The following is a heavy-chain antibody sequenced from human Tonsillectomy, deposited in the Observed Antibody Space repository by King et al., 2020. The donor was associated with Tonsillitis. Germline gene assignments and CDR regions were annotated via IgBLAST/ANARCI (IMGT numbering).Heavy chain of an antibody. CDR1: GFTFDDNG. D-gene: IGHD6-19*01. CDR2: INWSGSCT. V-gene: IGHV3-20*04. J-gene: IGHJ4*02. Sequence: VQLVESGGGVVRPGGSLRLSCAASGFTFDDNGMSWGRQAPGKGLQWVSGINWSGSCTGYADSVKGRFTTTRDNPKNSLYLQMNSLRAEDTALYYCARVGSKQWLVPDYFDYWGQGTLVTVSS. CDR3: ARVGSKQWLVPDYFDY.